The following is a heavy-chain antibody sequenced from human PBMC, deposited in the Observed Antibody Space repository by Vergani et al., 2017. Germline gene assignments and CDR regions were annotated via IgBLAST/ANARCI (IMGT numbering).Heavy chain of an antibody. V-gene: IGHV2-5*01. D-gene: IGHD3-9*01. CDR1: GFSLTTGGEG. CDR3: VHRLGYFDWDGAFDV. CDR2: VYWNDDE. Sequence: QITLRESGPTLVKPTQTLTLTCTFSGFSLTTGGEGVGWIRQPPGRALEWLAFVYWNDDERDCPSLKSRVTITKDTSKNEVILTMATMDPVDTATYYCVHRLGYFDWDGAFDVWGPGTMVTVSS. J-gene: IGHJ3*01.